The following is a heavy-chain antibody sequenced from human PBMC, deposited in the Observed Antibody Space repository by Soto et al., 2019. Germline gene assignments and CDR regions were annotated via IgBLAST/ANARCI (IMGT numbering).Heavy chain of an antibody. D-gene: IGHD3-16*01. J-gene: IGHJ3*02. Sequence: SETLYRTCSVAGGSISSGDYYWSWIRQPPGKGLEWIGYIYYSGSTYYNPSLKSRVTISVDTSKNQFSLKLSSVTAADTAVYYCTHGWDDAFDIWGQGTMVT. V-gene: IGHV4-30-4*01. CDR2: IYYSGST. CDR3: THGWDDAFDI. CDR1: GGSISSGDYY.